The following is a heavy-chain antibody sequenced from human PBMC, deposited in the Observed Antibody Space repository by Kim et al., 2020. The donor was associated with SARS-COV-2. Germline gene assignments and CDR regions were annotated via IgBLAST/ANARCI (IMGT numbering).Heavy chain of an antibody. CDR3: AKEGLLRRYCSGGSCYSEGGMDV. J-gene: IGHJ6*02. CDR1: GFTFSSYG. V-gene: IGHV3-30*18. D-gene: IGHD2-15*01. Sequence: GGSLRLSCAASGFTFSSYGMHWVRQAPGKGLEWVAVISYDGSNKYYADSVKGRFTISRDNSKNTLYLQMNSLRAEDTAVYYCAKEGLLRRYCSGGSCYSEGGMDVWGQGTTVTVSS. CDR2: ISYDGSNK.